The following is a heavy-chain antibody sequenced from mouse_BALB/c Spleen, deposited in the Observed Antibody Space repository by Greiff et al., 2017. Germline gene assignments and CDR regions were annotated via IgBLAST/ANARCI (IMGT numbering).Heavy chain of an antibody. Sequence: QVQLQQSGAELMKPGASVKISCKATGYTFSSYWIEWVKQRPGHGLEWIGEILPGSGSTNYNEKFKGKATFTADTSSNTAYMQLSSLTSEDSAVYYCARGDYGSSYAWFAYWGQGTLVTVSA. CDR3: ARGDYGSSYAWFAY. CDR2: ILPGSGST. D-gene: IGHD1-1*01. J-gene: IGHJ3*01. CDR1: GYTFSSYW. V-gene: IGHV1-9*01.